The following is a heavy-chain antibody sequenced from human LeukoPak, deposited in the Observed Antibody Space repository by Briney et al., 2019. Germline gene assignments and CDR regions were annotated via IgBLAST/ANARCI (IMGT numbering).Heavy chain of an antibody. Sequence: SETLSLTCAVYGGSFSGYYWSWIRQPPGKGLEWIGEINHSGSTNYNPSLKSRVTISADTSKNQFSLKLSSVTAADTAVYYCARDGPSGGSSGYYYSYFDYWGQGTLVTVSS. CDR1: GGSFSGYY. CDR3: ARDGPSGGSSGYYYSYFDY. D-gene: IGHD3-22*01. J-gene: IGHJ4*02. CDR2: INHSGST. V-gene: IGHV4-34*01.